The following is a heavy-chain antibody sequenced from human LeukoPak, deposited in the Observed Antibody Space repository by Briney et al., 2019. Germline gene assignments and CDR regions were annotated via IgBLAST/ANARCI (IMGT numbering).Heavy chain of an antibody. V-gene: IGHV6-1*01. J-gene: IGHJ5*02. CDR2: TDYRSKWYN. Sequence: SQTLSLTCAISGDSVSSNSAAWNWIRRSPSRGLEWLGRTDYRSKWYNDYAVSVKSRIAIYPDTSKNQFSLQLNSVTPEDTAVYYCARDRSRGGGWFDPWGQGTLVTVSS. D-gene: IGHD3-16*01. CDR1: GDSVSSNSAA. CDR3: ARDRSRGGGWFDP.